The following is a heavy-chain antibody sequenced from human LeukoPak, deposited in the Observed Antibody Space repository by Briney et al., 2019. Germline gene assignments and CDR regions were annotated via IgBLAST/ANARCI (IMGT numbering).Heavy chain of an antibody. CDR2: IYYSGST. Sequence: SETLSLTCTVSGGSLSSYYWSWIRQPPGKGLEWIGYIYYSGSTNYNPSLKSRVTISVDTSKNQFSLKLSSVTAADTAVYYCARDLGGGAFGTWGQGTMVTVSS. D-gene: IGHD3-16*01. J-gene: IGHJ3*02. V-gene: IGHV4-59*01. CDR1: GGSLSSYY. CDR3: ARDLGGGAFGT.